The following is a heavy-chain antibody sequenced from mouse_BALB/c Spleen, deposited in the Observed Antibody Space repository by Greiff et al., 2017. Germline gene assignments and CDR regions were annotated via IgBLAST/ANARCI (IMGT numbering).Heavy chain of an antibody. Sequence: QVQLQQPGAELVRPGASVKLSCKASGYTFTSYWINWVKQRPGQGLEWIGNIYPSDSYTNYNQKFKDKATLTVDKSSSTAYMQLSSPTSEDSAVYYCTSGDYDGVPYFDDWGQGTTLTVSS. CDR1: GYTFTSYW. D-gene: IGHD2-4*01. J-gene: IGHJ2*01. CDR2: IYPSDSYT. V-gene: IGHV1-69*02. CDR3: TSGDYDGVPYFDD.